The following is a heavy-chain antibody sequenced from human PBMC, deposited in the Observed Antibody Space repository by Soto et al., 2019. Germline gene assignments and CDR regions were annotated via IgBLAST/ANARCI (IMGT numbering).Heavy chain of an antibody. D-gene: IGHD2-8*01. V-gene: IGHV1-18*01. CDR2: VSANNGHT. Sequence: ASGKVSCKASGFTFSNYGLNWVRQAPGQGLEWMGWVSANNGHTNYAQNLQGRVSMTTDTSTSTAYMELRGLRFDDTAVYYCARDIESVTAKHFFYYYAMDVWGQGTTVTVS. CDR1: GFTFSNYG. CDR3: ARDIESVTAKHFFYYYAMDV. J-gene: IGHJ6*02.